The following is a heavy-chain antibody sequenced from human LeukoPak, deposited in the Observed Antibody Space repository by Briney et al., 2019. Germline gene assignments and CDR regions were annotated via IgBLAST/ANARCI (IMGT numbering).Heavy chain of an antibody. CDR1: GYTFTGYY. CDR2: INPNSGGT. V-gene: IGHV1-2*06. J-gene: IGHJ4*02. Sequence: GASVTVSCKASGYTFTGYYMHWVRQAPGQGLEWMGRINPNSGGTNYAQKFQGRVTMTRDTSISTAYMELSRLRSDDTAVYYCAREYSSGWAFDYWGQGTLVTVSS. D-gene: IGHD6-19*01. CDR3: AREYSSGWAFDY.